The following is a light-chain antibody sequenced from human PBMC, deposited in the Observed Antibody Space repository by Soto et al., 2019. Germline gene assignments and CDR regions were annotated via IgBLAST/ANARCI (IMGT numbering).Light chain of an antibody. J-gene: IGKJ1*01. V-gene: IGKV1-5*01. CDR2: DAS. CDR1: QSISSW. Sequence: DIQMTQSPSTLSASVGDRVTITCRASQSISSWLAWYQQKPGKDPKLLIYDASSLESGVPSRFSGRGSGTEFTLTISSLQPDDFATYYCQQYQSTFGQGTKVQSK. CDR3: QQYQST.